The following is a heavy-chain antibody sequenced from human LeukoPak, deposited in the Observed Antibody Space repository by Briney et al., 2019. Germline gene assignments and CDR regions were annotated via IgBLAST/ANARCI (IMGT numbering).Heavy chain of an antibody. CDR2: ISPSSSSI. V-gene: IGHV3-48*01. Sequence: GGSLRLSCAASGFTFSSYTMNWVRQAPGKGLEWVTYISPSSSSIKSADSVKGRFTISRDNAKNTLYLQMDSLRAEDTAVYYCAKDQPPSRTVTFDSWGQGTVVTVSS. J-gene: IGHJ4*02. CDR3: AKDQPPSRTVTFDS. CDR1: GFTFSSYT. D-gene: IGHD4-11*01.